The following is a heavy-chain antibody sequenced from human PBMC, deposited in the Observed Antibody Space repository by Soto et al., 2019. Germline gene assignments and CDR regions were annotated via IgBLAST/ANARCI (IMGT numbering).Heavy chain of an antibody. CDR2: ISSSGSTV. D-gene: IGHD2-15*01. Sequence: GGSPRLSCAASGFTFSSYEMDWVRQAPGKGLEWVSYISSSGSTVYYADSVKGRFTIPRDNAKNSLYLQMNSLRAEDTAVYYCARDEACSGGSCHFDYWGQGTLVTVSS. V-gene: IGHV3-48*03. CDR3: ARDEACSGGSCHFDY. J-gene: IGHJ4*02. CDR1: GFTFSSYE.